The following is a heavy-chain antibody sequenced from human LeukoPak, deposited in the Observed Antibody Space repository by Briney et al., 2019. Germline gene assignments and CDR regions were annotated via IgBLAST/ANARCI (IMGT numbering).Heavy chain of an antibody. D-gene: IGHD6-13*01. Sequence: SETLSLTCTVSGYSISSGYYWGWIRQPPGKGLEWIGSIYHSGSTYYNPSLKSRVTISVDTSKNQFSLKLSSVTAADTAVYYCARVMRMGGYSSSWYGSFDYWGQGTLVTVSS. CDR2: IYHSGST. CDR3: ARVMRMGGYSSSWYGSFDY. V-gene: IGHV4-38-2*02. CDR1: GYSISSGYY. J-gene: IGHJ4*02.